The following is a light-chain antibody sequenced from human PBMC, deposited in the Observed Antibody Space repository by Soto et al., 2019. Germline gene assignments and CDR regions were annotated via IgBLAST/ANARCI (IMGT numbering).Light chain of an antibody. V-gene: IGKV3D-20*01. CDR2: DAS. J-gene: IGKJ5*01. CDR3: QQSYSTPIT. Sequence: EIVMRQSPATLSVSPGERATLSYGASQSVSSSYLAWYQQKPGLAPRLLIYDASSRATGIPDRFSGSGSGTDFTLTISSLQPEHFATYYCQQSYSTPITFGQGTRLEIK. CDR1: QSVSSSY.